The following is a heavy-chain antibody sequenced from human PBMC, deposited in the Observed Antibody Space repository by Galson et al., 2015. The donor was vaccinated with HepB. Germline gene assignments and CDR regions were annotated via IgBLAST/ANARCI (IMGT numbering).Heavy chain of an antibody. CDR1: GFTFSSYD. D-gene: IGHD3-10*01. Sequence: SLRLSCAASGFTFSSYDIHWVRQAPGKGLEWVAVIWYDGSNKYYADSVKGRFTISRDNSKNTLYLQMNSLRAEDTAVYYCARAEAAPRGVHETPLDYWGQGTLVTVSS. J-gene: IGHJ4*02. CDR3: ARAEAAPRGVHETPLDY. CDR2: IWYDGSNK. V-gene: IGHV3-33*01.